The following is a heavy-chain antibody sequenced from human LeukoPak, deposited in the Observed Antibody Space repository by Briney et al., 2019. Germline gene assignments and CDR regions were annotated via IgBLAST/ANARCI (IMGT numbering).Heavy chain of an antibody. V-gene: IGHV3-11*01. CDR1: GFTFSDYY. J-gene: IGHJ4*02. CDR2: SSGSSI. CDR3: AREGSSSWYVDY. D-gene: IGHD6-13*01. Sequence: GGSLRLSCAASGFTFSDYYMSWIRQAPGKGLEWVSYSSGSSIYYADFVRGRFTISRDNAENSLYLQMNSLRAEDTAVYYCAREGSSSWYVDYWGQGTLVTVSS.